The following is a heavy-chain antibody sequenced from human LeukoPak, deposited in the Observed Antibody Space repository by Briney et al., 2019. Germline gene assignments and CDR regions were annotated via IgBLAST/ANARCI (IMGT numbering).Heavy chain of an antibody. CDR1: GFTFSSYS. CDR2: ISSSSSYI. CDR3: ARSSTSNAFDI. J-gene: IGHJ3*02. Sequence: GGPLRLSRAASGFTFSSYSMNWLRQAPGKALEWVSSISSSSSYIYYADSVKGRFTITRDNAKNSLYLQMNSLRAEDTAVYYCARSSTSNAFDIWGQGTMVTVPS. D-gene: IGHD2-2*01. V-gene: IGHV3-21*01.